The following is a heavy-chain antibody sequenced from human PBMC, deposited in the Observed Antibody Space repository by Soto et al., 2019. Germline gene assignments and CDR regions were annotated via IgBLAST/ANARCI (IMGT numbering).Heavy chain of an antibody. CDR2: INAGNGNT. CDR1: GYTFTNYA. V-gene: IGHV1-3*01. J-gene: IGHJ6*02. CDR3: ARDITGHYYYGMDV. Sequence: GASVKVSCKASGYTFTNYAMHWVRQAPGQSLEWMGWINAGNGNTRYSQKFQGRVAITRDTSASTGYMELSSLRSEDTAVYYCARDITGHYYYGMDVWGQGTTVTVSS. D-gene: IGHD3-16*01.